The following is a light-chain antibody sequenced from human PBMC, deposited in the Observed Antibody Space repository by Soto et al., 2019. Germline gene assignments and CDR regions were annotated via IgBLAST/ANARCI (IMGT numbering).Light chain of an antibody. Sequence: EIVLTQSPGTLSLSPGERATLSCRASQSVSGNLAWYQQKPGQAPRLLIYGASTRATGIPARFSGSGSGTEFTLTISSLQSEDFAVYYCQQYNNWLWTFGQGTKVDIK. CDR2: GAS. CDR1: QSVSGN. V-gene: IGKV3-15*01. J-gene: IGKJ1*01. CDR3: QQYNNWLWT.